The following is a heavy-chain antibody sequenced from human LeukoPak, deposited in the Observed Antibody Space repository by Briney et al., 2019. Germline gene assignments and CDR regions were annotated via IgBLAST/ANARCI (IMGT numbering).Heavy chain of an antibody. CDR1: GFNFSSYW. CDR3: ARYGSGSYLRYYYYGMDV. Sequence: GGSLRLSCAASGFNFSSYWMNWVRQAPGKGLEWVSSISSSSSYIYYADSVKGRFTISRDNAKNSLYLQMNSLRAEDTAVYYCARYGSGSYLRYYYYGMDVWGQGTTVTVSS. CDR2: ISSSSSYI. V-gene: IGHV3-21*01. J-gene: IGHJ6*02. D-gene: IGHD3-10*01.